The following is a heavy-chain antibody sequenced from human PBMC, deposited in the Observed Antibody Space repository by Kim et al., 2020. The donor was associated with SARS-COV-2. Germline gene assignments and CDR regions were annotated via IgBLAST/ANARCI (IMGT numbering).Heavy chain of an antibody. CDR2: ISAYNGNT. D-gene: IGHD6-13*01. V-gene: IGHV1-18*01. CDR1: GYTFTSYG. Sequence: ASVKVSCKASGYTFTSYGISWVRQAPGQGLEWMGWISAYNGNTNYAQKLQGRVTMTTDTSTSTAYMELRSLRSDDTAVYYCARGGIRMGQQLAHYYYYGMGVGGQGTTVTVSS. CDR3: ARGGIRMGQQLAHYYYYGMGV. J-gene: IGHJ6*02.